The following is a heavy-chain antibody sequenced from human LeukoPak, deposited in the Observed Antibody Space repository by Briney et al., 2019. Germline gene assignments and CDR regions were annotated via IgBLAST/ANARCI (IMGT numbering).Heavy chain of an antibody. CDR3: ARLPKYSRPLDY. CDR1: GHTFSSYD. D-gene: IGHD6-6*01. CDR2: MNPNSGNT. Sequence: ASVKVSCKASGHTFSSYDINWVRQATGQGLEWMGWMNPNSGNTAYAQKFQGRVTMSRDTSISTAYVELSSLRSEDTAVYYCARLPKYSRPLDYWGQGTLVTVSS. J-gene: IGHJ4*02. V-gene: IGHV1-8*02.